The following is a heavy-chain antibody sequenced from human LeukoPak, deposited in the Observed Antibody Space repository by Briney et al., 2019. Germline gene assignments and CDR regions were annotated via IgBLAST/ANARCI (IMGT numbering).Heavy chain of an antibody. Sequence: GGSLRLSCAASGFPFSSHWLSWFRQSPGKGLEWVAHIKQDGSEKHYVDSVKGRFTISRDNARNSQYLQMNSLRAEDTAVYYCASGGGWVFNNWGQGALVTASS. J-gene: IGHJ4*02. V-gene: IGHV3-7*01. CDR1: GFPFSSHW. D-gene: IGHD6-19*01. CDR2: IKQDGSEK. CDR3: ASGGGWVFNN.